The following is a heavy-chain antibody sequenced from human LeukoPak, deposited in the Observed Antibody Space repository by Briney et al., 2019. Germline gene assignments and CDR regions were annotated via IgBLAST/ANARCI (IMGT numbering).Heavy chain of an antibody. CDR3: ARIYGGYSYYFDC. D-gene: IGHD4-23*01. Sequence: PGGSLRLSCAASGFTFSSNWMSGVRQAPGRGREGVGNIKQEGSEVYYVDSVKGRFTISRDNAKNSLYLQMNSLRAEDTAVYYCARIYGGYSYYFDCWGQGTLVTVSS. J-gene: IGHJ4*02. V-gene: IGHV3-7*01. CDR2: IKQEGSEV. CDR1: GFTFSSNW.